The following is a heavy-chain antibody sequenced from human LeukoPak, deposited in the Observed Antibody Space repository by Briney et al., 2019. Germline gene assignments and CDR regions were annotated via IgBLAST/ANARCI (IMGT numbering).Heavy chain of an antibody. D-gene: IGHD1-26*01. CDR2: INPNSGDT. Sequence: ASVKVSGKAPGYTLSAFYMHWVRQVPGQGLEWMGWINPNSGDTNYAQKFQGRVTMTRDTSISTAYMELSSLRSDDAAVYYCARDRWVGATNTFDCWGQGTLVTVSS. V-gene: IGHV1-2*02. J-gene: IGHJ4*02. CDR3: ARDRWVGATNTFDC. CDR1: GYTLSAFY.